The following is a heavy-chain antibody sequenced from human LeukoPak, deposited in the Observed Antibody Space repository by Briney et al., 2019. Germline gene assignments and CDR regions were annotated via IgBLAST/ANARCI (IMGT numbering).Heavy chain of an antibody. Sequence: ASVKVSCKASGGTFSSYAISWVRQAPGQGLEWMGGIIPIFGTANYAQKFQGRVTITADESTSTAYMELSSLRSEDTAVYYRARGPNTWLPRGPFDYWGQGTLVTVSS. CDR3: ARGPNTWLPRGPFDY. J-gene: IGHJ4*02. CDR2: IIPIFGTA. D-gene: IGHD6-19*01. CDR1: GGTFSSYA. V-gene: IGHV1-69*13.